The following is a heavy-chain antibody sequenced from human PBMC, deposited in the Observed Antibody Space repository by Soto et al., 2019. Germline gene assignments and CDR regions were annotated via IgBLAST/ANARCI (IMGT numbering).Heavy chain of an antibody. CDR2: ISSSSSTI. CDR3: ARDAPPDDY. J-gene: IGHJ4*02. CDR1: GFTFSSYS. Sequence: GGSLRLSCAASGFTFSSYSMNWVRQAPGKGLEWVSYISSSSSTIYYADSVKGRFTISRDNAKNSLYLQMNSLRAEDTAVYYCARDAPPDDYWGQGTLVAVSS. V-gene: IGHV3-48*01.